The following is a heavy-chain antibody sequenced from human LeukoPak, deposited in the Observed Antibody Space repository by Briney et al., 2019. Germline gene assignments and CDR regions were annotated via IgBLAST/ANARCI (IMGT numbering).Heavy chain of an antibody. CDR3: ARARDGGYYFDY. V-gene: IGHV4-31*03. CDR1: GGSVSSGGYY. Sequence: SQTLSLTCTVSGGSVSSGGYYWSWIRQHPGKGLEWIGYIYYSGSTYYNPSLKSRITMSVDTSKNQFSLKLSSVTAADTAVYYCARARDGGYYFDYWGQGTLVTVSS. D-gene: IGHD6-13*01. CDR2: IYYSGST. J-gene: IGHJ4*02.